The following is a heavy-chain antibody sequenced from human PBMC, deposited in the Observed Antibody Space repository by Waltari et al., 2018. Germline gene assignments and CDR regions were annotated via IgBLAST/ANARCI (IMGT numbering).Heavy chain of an antibody. V-gene: IGHV4-61*09. CDR2: IYSSGST. J-gene: IGHJ6*03. CDR1: GDSIRRSSY. D-gene: IGHD2-21*01. CDR3: ARSDVVVAPARNNYYFPMEV. Sequence: QLQLQQSGPGLVKPSQTLSLACSLSGDSIRRSSYWHWVRQTAGEGLEGLGYIYSSGSTKYNPSLQSRATISIVNKTQFSLKLAAVTAADTAVYYCARSDVVVAPARNNYYFPMEVWGQGTTVTVSS.